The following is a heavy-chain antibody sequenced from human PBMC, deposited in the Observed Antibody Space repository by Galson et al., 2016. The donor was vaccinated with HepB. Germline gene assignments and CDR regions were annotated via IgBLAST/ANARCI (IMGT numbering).Heavy chain of an antibody. CDR3: AKVLSVTRHYWYGMHV. Sequence: SLRLSCAASGFTFSSYPMVWVRQAPGKRPEAVSGISDNADRTYYIDSVKGRFTISRDNANNVLYLQIDNLRVDDTAVFYCAKVLSVTRHYWYGMHVWGKGTTVTVSS. CDR2: ISDNADRT. CDR1: GFTFSSYP. D-gene: IGHD4-17*01. J-gene: IGHJ6*04. V-gene: IGHV3-23*01.